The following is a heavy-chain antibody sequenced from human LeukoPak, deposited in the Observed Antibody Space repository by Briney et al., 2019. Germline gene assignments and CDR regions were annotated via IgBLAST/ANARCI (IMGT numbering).Heavy chain of an antibody. J-gene: IGHJ5*02. V-gene: IGHV4-39*07. D-gene: IGHD3-10*01. CDR3: ASTRGYYGRGFDP. CDR2: IYYSGST. CDR1: GGSISSSSYY. Sequence: SETLSLTCTVSGGSISSSSYYWGWIRQPPGKGLEWIGSIYYSGSTYYNPSLKSRVTISVDTSKNQFSLKLSSVTAADTAVYYCASTRGYYGRGFDPWGQGTLVTVSS.